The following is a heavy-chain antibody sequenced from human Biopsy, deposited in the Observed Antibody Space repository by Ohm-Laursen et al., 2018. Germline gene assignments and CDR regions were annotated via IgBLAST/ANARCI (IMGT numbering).Heavy chain of an antibody. J-gene: IGHJ5*02. V-gene: IGHV4-39*01. CDR2: IFYSGIT. Sequence: GTLSLTCAVSGGSVSSNVAYWAWIRQPPGKGLESIGSIFYSGITYYNPSLQSRVTMPVDTSKNQFSLNLTSVTAADTAVYYCARHPTGFWFDPWGQGTLVIVSS. CDR1: GGSVSSNVAY. CDR3: ARHPTGFWFDP.